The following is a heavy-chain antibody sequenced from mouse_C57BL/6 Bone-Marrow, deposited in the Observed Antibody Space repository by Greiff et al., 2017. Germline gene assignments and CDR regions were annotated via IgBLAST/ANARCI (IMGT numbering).Heavy chain of an antibody. Sequence: QVQLQQSGAELVRPGTSVKVSCKASGYAFTNYLIEWVKQRPGQGLEWIGVINPGSGGTNYNEKFKGTATLTADKSSSTAYMQLSSLTSEDSAVXFGGRGGRGGDWGQGTTLTVSS. CDR1: GYAFTNYL. CDR3: GRGGRGGD. CDR2: INPGSGGT. V-gene: IGHV1-54*01. J-gene: IGHJ2*01.